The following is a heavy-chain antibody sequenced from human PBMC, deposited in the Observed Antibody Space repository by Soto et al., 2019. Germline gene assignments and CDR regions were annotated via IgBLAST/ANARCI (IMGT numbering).Heavy chain of an antibody. CDR3: AKRGDDFKSGYYYYFDS. J-gene: IGHJ4*02. D-gene: IGHD3-3*01. Sequence: GGSLRLSCAASGFTFSTFAMTWVRQAPGKGPEWVASIGGNAVSAIYADSVKGRFTISRDNSQNTLYLQMNTLRAGDTAVDYCAKRGDDFKSGYYYYFDSWGLGTLVTVSS. CDR1: GFTFSTFA. V-gene: IGHV3-23*01. CDR2: IGGNAVSA.